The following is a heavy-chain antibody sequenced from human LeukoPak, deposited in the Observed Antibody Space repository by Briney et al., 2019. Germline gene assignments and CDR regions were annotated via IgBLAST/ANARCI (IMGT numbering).Heavy chain of an antibody. J-gene: IGHJ1*01. CDR1: GFTFSSYG. V-gene: IGHV3-30*18. Sequence: PGGSLRLSCAASGFTFSSYGMHWVRQAPGKGLEWVAVISYDGSNKYYADSVKGRFTISRDNSKNTLYLQMNSLRAEDTAVYYCAKGSTYFQHWGQGTLVTVSS. CDR2: ISYDGSNK. CDR3: AKGSTYFQH.